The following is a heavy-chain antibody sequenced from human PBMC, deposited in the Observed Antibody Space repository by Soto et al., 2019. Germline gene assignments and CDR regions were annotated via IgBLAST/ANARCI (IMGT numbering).Heavy chain of an antibody. CDR1: GYTFSTSG. CDR2: ISSLNGDT. J-gene: IGHJ6*02. CDR3: ARAGAAPYYYYGMDV. Sequence: QVQLVQSGAEVRKPGASVKVSCKASGYTFSTSGMSWLRQAPGQGLEWMGWISSLNGDTNDAPKFQDRVTMTSDTSTSTVYMELRSLRSDDTAVYYCARAGAAPYYYYGMDVWGQGTRVTVSS. D-gene: IGHD2-15*01. V-gene: IGHV1-18*01.